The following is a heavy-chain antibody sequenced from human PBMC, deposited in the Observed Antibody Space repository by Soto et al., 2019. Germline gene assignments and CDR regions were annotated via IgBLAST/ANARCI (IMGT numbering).Heavy chain of an antibody. D-gene: IGHD2-15*01. J-gene: IGHJ4*02. CDR2: ISFDGSNK. CDR3: ARVPSSSGRAHFDY. CDR1: GFTLGSYA. Sequence: QVQLVESGGGLFQLGGSLRSSCPASGFTLGSYAINWARQPPGKGLEWGAVISFDGSNKYYADSVKGRFTTSRDTSKNTLYLQMNSLRAEDTAVYYCARVPSSSGRAHFDYWGQGTLVTVAS. V-gene: IGHV3-30-3*01.